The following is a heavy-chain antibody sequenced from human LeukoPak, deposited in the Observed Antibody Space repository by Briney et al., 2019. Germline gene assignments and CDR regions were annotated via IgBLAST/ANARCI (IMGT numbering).Heavy chain of an antibody. CDR1: GYTFTSYD. J-gene: IGHJ4*02. Sequence: GASVKVSCKASGYTFTSYDINWVRQATGQGLEWMGWMNPNSGNTGYAQKFQGRVTMTRNTSISTAYMELSSLRSEDTAVYYCAREGSGSYYAPYYFDYWGQGTLVTVSS. V-gene: IGHV1-8*01. CDR2: MNPNSGNT. CDR3: AREGSGSYYAPYYFDY. D-gene: IGHD3-10*01.